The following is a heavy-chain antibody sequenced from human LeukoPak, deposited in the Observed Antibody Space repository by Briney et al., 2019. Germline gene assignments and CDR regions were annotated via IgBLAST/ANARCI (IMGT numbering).Heavy chain of an antibody. CDR2: INTNTGNP. V-gene: IGHV7-4-1*02. J-gene: IGHJ6*03. D-gene: IGHD3-3*01. CDR3: ARFWYYDFWSGYYRDYYYIDV. CDR1: GYTFTSYA. Sequence: GASVKVSCKASGYTFTSYAMNWVRQAPGQGLEWMGWINTNTGNPTYAQGFTGRFVFSLDTSVSTAYLQISSLKAEDTAVYYCARFWYYDFWSGYYRDYYYIDVWGKGTTVTVSS.